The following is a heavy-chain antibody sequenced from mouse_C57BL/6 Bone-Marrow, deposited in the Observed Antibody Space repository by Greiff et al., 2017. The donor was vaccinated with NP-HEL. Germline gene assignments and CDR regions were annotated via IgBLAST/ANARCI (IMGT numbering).Heavy chain of an antibody. D-gene: IGHD2-4*01. Sequence: VQLQQPGAELVRPGSSVKLSCKASGYTFTSYWMDWVKQRPGQGLEWIGNIYPSDSETHYNQKFKDKATLTVDKSSSTAYMQLSSLTSEDSAVYYCARKRYDYDDYFDYWGQGTT. CDR3: ARKRYDYDDYFDY. CDR2: IYPSDSET. J-gene: IGHJ2*01. CDR1: GYTFTSYW. V-gene: IGHV1-61*01.